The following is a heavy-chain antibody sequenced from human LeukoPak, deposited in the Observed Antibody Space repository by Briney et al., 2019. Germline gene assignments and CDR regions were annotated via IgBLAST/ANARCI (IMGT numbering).Heavy chain of an antibody. D-gene: IGHD1-14*01. J-gene: IGHJ4*02. CDR1: GYTFTSYG. V-gene: IGHV1-18*01. CDR2: ISAYNGNT. CDR3: ARSIAGNYPRDY. Sequence: ASVKVSCKASGYTFTSYGMSWVRQAPGQGLEWMGWISAYNGNTNYAQKLQGRVTMTTDTSTSTAYMELRSLRSDDTAAYYCARSIAGNYPRDYWGQGTLVTVSS.